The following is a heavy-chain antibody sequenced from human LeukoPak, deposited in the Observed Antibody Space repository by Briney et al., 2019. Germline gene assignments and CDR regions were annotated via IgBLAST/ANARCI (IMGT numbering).Heavy chain of an antibody. CDR3: ARASVLLWFGESGGYGMDV. V-gene: IGHV1-2*04. J-gene: IGHJ6*02. CDR2: INPNSGGT. CDR1: GYTFTGYY. D-gene: IGHD3-10*01. Sequence: ASVKVSCKASGYTFTGYYMHWVRQAPGQGLEWMGWINPNSGGTNYAQKFQGWVTMTRDTSISTAYMELSRLRSDDTAVYYCARASVLLWFGESGGYGMDVWGQGTTVTVSS.